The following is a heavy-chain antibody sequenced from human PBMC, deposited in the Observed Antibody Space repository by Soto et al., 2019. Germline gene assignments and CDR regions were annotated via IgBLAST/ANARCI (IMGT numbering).Heavy chain of an antibody. CDR3: ARVGLEESGSYYYYYGMDV. CDR1: GGSISSYY. CDR2: IYTSGST. Sequence: SETLSLTCTVSGGSISSYYWSWIRQPAGKGLEWIGRIYTSGSTNYNPSLKSRVTMSVDTSENQFSLKLISVTASYTAVYYCARVGLEESGSYYYYYGMDVWGQGTTVTVSS. J-gene: IGHJ6*02. V-gene: IGHV4-4*07. D-gene: IGHD3-10*01.